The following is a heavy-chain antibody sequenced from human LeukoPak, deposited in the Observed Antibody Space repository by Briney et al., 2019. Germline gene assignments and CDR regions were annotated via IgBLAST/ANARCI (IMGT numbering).Heavy chain of an antibody. J-gene: IGHJ4*02. CDR3: ARDPGY. CDR1: GFTVSSNY. Sequence: GESLRLSCAASGFTVSSNYMNWVRQAPGKGLEWVSYISSSSRYTNYADSVKGRFTISRDNAKNSLYLQMNSLRAEDTAVYYCARDPGYWGQGTLVTVSS. CDR2: ISSSSRYT. V-gene: IGHV3-11*05. D-gene: IGHD1-1*01.